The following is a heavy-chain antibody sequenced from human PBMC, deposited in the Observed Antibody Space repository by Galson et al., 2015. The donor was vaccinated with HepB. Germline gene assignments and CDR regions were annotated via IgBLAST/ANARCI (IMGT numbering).Heavy chain of an antibody. J-gene: IGHJ4*02. Sequence: SVKVSCKASGYTFTSYGISWVRQAPGQGLEWMGWIRAYNGNTNYEQKLQGRVTMTTDTFKSTAYMELRSLRSDDTALYYCAIARVVSIAAHFDYGCQVTRVTVSS. D-gene: IGHD6-13*01. CDR1: GYTFTSYG. CDR3: AIARVVSIAAHFDY. V-gene: IGHV1-18*01. CDR2: IRAYNGNT.